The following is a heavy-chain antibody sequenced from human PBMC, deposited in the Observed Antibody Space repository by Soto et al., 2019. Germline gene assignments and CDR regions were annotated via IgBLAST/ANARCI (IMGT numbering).Heavy chain of an antibody. J-gene: IGHJ4*02. CDR2: INPNSGGT. CDR1: VYTITCYY. Sequence: GXPVEVSCEASVYTITCYYIPWVRQAPGQGLEWMGWINPNSGGTNYAQKFQGRVTMTRDTSISTAYMELSRLRSDDTAVYYCACMVRGPWAFFDYWGQGTLVTVSS. V-gene: IGHV1-2*02. D-gene: IGHD3-10*01. CDR3: ACMVRGPWAFFDY.